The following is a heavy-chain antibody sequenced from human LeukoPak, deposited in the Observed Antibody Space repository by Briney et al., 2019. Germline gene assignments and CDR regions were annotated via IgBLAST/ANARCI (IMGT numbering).Heavy chain of an antibody. CDR2: ISGSGGRT. Sequence: GGSLRLSCAASGFTFSSYAMSWVRHAPGKGLEWVSAISGSGGRTYYADSVTGWSTISRDNSKNTLYLQMNSLRAEDMAVYYCANAKGLVSGWFDPWGQGTLVTVSS. J-gene: IGHJ5*02. D-gene: IGHD6-19*01. CDR3: ANAKGLVSGWFDP. CDR1: GFTFSSYA. V-gene: IGHV3-23*01.